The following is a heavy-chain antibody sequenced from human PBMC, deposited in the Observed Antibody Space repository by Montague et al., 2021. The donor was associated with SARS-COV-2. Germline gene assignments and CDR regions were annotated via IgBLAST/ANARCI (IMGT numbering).Heavy chain of an antibody. CDR2: ITWNGIST. CDR3: TRGFRGGPFDC. V-gene: IGHV3-20*04. CDR1: GFNFDVYG. J-gene: IGHJ4*02. Sequence: SLRLSCAASGFNFDVYGMSWVRQAPGKGLEWVSGITWNGISTGYVDSVKGRFTISRDNAKKSLYLEMNSLRDEDTALYYCTRGFRGGPFDCWGQGTLVTVSS. D-gene: IGHD3-10*01.